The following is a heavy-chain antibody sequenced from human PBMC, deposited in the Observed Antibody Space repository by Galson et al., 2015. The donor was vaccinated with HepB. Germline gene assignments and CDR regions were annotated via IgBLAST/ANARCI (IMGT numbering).Heavy chain of an antibody. J-gene: IGHJ5*02. CDR1: GYSFTSYW. CDR2: IDPSDSYT. Sequence: QSGAEVKKPGESLRISCKGSGYSFTSYWISWVRQMPGKGLEWMGRIDPSDSYTNYSPSFQGHVTISADKSISTAYLQWSSLKASDTAMYYCARPARCSSPEDGFDPWGQGTLVTVSS. CDR3: ARPARCSSPEDGFDP. D-gene: IGHD6-6*01. V-gene: IGHV5-10-1*01.